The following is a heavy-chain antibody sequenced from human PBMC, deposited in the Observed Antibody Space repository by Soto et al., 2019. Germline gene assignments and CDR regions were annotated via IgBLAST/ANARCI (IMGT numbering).Heavy chain of an antibody. D-gene: IGHD4-17*01. Sequence: QVQLQESGPGLVKPSETLSLTCTVSGGSVSSGSYYWSWIRQPPGKGLEWIGYIYYSGSTNYNPSLKSRVTISVDTSKNQFSLKLSSVTAADTAVYYSANYPTTVSSDYWGQGTLVTVSS. CDR3: ANYPTTVSSDY. CDR1: GGSVSSGSYY. V-gene: IGHV4-61*01. CDR2: IYYSGST. J-gene: IGHJ4*02.